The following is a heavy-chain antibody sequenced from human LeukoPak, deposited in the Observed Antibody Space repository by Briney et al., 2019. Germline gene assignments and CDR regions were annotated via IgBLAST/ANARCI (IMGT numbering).Heavy chain of an antibody. CDR1: GYTFTGYY. Sequence: SVKVSCKASGYTFTGYYMHWVRQAPGQGLEWMGWINPKSGGTNYAQKFQGRVTMTRDTSISTAYMELSRLRSDDTAVYYCARALSPRIVVVSEYPQASHWGQGTLVTVSS. V-gene: IGHV1-2*02. J-gene: IGHJ4*02. CDR2: INPKSGGT. D-gene: IGHD3-22*01. CDR3: ARALSPRIVVVSEYPQASH.